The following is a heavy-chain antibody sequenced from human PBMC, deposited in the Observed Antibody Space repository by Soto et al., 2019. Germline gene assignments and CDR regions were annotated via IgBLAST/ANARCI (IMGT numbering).Heavy chain of an antibody. V-gene: IGHV1-69*02. Sequence: QVQLVQSGAEVKKPGSSVKVSCKASGGTFSSYTISWVRQAPGQGLEWMGRIIPILGIANYAQKFQGRVTITADKSTSKGYMELCSLSSEDTAVYYCARTTYCSSTGCYRGPSYYYYYVAVWGKGTTVTVSS. CDR3: ARTTYCSSTGCYRGPSYYYYYVAV. D-gene: IGHD2-2*01. J-gene: IGHJ6*03. CDR2: IIPILGIA. CDR1: GGTFSSYT.